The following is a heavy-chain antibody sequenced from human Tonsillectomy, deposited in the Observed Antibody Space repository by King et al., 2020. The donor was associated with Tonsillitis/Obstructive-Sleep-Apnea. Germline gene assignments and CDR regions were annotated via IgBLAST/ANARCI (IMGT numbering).Heavy chain of an antibody. D-gene: IGHD3-22*01. CDR3: TRVVIVVVITTWGFDY. J-gene: IGHJ4*02. CDR2: IRSKAYGGTT. V-gene: IGHV3-49*04. CDR1: GFTFGDYA. Sequence: VQLVESGGGLVQPGRSLRLSCTASGFTFGDYAMSWVRQAPGKGLEWVGFIRSKAYGGTTEYAASVKGRFTNSRDDSKSIAYLQMNSLKTEDTAVYYCTRVVIVVVITTWGFDYWGQGTLVTVSS.